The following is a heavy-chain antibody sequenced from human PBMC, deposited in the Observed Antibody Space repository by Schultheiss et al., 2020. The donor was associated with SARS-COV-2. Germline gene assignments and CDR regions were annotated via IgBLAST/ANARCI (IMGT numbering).Heavy chain of an antibody. D-gene: IGHD3-3*01. Sequence: SETLSLTCTVSGGSVSSGSDHWSWIRQPPGKGLEWIGYIYYSGSTNYNPSLKSRVTISVDTSKNQFSLKLSSVTAADTAVYYCAREGTYYDFWSGLPYYYGMDVWGQGTTVTVSS. CDR1: GGSVSSGSDH. J-gene: IGHJ6*02. V-gene: IGHV4-61*01. CDR3: AREGTYYDFWSGLPYYYGMDV. CDR2: IYYSGST.